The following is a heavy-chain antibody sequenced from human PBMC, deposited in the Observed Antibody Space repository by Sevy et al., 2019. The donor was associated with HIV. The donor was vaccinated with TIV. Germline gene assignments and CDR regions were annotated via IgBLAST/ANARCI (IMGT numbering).Heavy chain of an antibody. V-gene: IGHV3-33*01. CDR1: GFTPSTYG. CDR2: IGYDGSNK. D-gene: IGHD2-8*01. J-gene: IGHJ4*02. Sequence: GGSLRLSCAASGFTPSTYGMHWVRQAPGEGLELVAVIGYDGSNKYYADSVKGRFSISRDNSKNTLFLQMDRLRAEDTAVYYCARDPRMYGDYLLAYFDYWGQGTLVTVSS. CDR3: ARDPRMYGDYLLAYFDY.